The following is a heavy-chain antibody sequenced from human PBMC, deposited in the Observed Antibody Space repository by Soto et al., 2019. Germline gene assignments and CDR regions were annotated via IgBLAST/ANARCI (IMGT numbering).Heavy chain of an antibody. CDR2: IVGSGGST. Sequence: EVQLLESGGGLVQPGGSLRLSCAASGFTFSDYAMSWVRQAPGRGLEWVSGIVGSGGSTYYVDSVMGRFTISKDISKNTLYLQMNSLRAEDTAVYYCVRGVRAPDFWGQGTLVTVSS. CDR1: GFTFSDYA. CDR3: VRGVRAPDF. J-gene: IGHJ4*02. V-gene: IGHV3-23*01. D-gene: IGHD3-22*01.